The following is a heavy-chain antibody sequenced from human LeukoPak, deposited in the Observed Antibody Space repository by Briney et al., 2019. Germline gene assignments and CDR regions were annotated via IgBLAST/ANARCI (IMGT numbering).Heavy chain of an antibody. CDR1: GFTFSSYS. D-gene: IGHD1-14*01. CDR2: ISSSSSYI. J-gene: IGHJ4*02. Sequence: GGSLRLSCAASGFTFSSYSMNWVRQAPGKGLEWVSSISSSSSYIYYADSVKGRFTISRDNAKNSLYLQMNSLRAEDTAVYYCARDQDNQNFDYWGQGTLVTVSS. V-gene: IGHV3-21*01. CDR3: ARDQDNQNFDY.